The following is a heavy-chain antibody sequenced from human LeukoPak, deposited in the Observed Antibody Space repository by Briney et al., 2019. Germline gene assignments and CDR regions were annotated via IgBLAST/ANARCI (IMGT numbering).Heavy chain of an antibody. J-gene: IGHJ4*02. D-gene: IGHD4-17*01. Sequence: GGSLRLSCVASGFTYSTYWMHWVRQAPGKGLVWVSRIYSDGSNKDSVKGRFTIPKDNAKNPLYLQMTSLRAEDTVVYYCAHPAMTTMTTQQIDYWGQGTLVAVSS. CDR3: AHPAMTTMTTQQIDY. CDR1: GFTYSTYW. CDR2: IYSDGS. V-gene: IGHV3-74*01.